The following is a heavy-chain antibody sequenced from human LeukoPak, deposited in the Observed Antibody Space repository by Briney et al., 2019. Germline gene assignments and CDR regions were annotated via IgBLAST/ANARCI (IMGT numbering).Heavy chain of an antibody. CDR2: IIPIFGTA. CDR3: ARESRGNYGMDV. V-gene: IGHV1-69*05. CDR1: GGTFSSYA. D-gene: IGHD5-24*01. J-gene: IGHJ6*02. Sequence: SVKVSCKASGGTFSSYAISWVRQAPGQGLEWMGGIIPIFGTANYAQKLQGRVTMTTDTSTSTAYMELRSLRSDDTAVYYCARESRGNYGMDVWGQGTTVTVSS.